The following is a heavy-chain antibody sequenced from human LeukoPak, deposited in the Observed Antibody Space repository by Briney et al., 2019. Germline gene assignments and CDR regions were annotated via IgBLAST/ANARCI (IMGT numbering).Heavy chain of an antibody. V-gene: IGHV4-59*08. D-gene: IGHD3-10*01. Sequence: SETLSLTCTVSGGSISSYYWSWIRQPPGKGLEWIGYIHYSGSTNYNPSLKSRVTISVDTSKNQFSLKLSSVTAADTAVYYCAREGSYYASFDYWGQGTLVTVSS. CDR1: GGSISSYY. CDR3: AREGSYYASFDY. CDR2: IHYSGST. J-gene: IGHJ4*02.